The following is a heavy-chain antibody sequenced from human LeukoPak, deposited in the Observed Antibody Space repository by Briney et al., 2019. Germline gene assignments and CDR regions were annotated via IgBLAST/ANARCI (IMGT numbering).Heavy chain of an antibody. CDR3: ARVSIAAAGYFDY. CDR2: INPNSGGT. CDR1: GYTFTGYY. J-gene: IGHJ4*02. D-gene: IGHD6-13*01. Sequence: ASVKVSCKASGYTFTGYYMHWVRQAPGQGLEWMGWINPNSGGTNYAKKFQGRDTMTRDTSISTAYMELSRVRSDDTAVYYCARVSIAAAGYFDYWGQGTLVTVSS. V-gene: IGHV1-2*02.